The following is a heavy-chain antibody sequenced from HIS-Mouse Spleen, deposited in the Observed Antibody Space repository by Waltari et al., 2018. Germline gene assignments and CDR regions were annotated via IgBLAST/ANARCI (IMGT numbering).Heavy chain of an antibody. J-gene: IGHJ5*02. V-gene: IGHV4-31*03. D-gene: IGHD3-3*01. CDR3: ARSPYYDVWSGYSDNWFDP. CDR1: GGSISSGGYY. CDR2: IYYSGST. Sequence: QVQLQESGPGLVKPSQTLSLTCTVSGGSISSGGYYWSWIRQHPGKGLEWIWYIYYSGSTQYTPALKRRVTLSVDTSKNQFSLKLSSVTAADTVVYYCARSPYYDVWSGYSDNWFDPWGQGTLVTVSS.